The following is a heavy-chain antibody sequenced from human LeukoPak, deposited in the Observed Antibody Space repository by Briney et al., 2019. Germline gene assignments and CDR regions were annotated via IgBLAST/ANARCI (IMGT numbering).Heavy chain of an antibody. CDR3: ARQLSSSWAYYFDY. D-gene: IGHD6-13*01. Sequence: PGGSLRLSCAASGFTFSSYAMSWVRQAPGKGLEWVANIKQDGSEKYYVDSVKGRFTISRDNAKNSLYLQMNSLRAEDTAVYYCARQLSSSWAYYFDYWGQGTLVTVSS. CDR2: IKQDGSEK. V-gene: IGHV3-7*01. CDR1: GFTFSSYA. J-gene: IGHJ4*02.